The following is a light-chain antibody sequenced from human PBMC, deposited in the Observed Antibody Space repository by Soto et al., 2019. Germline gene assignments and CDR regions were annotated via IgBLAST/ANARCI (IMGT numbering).Light chain of an antibody. CDR1: QSVSSSY. CDR3: QQYSASPRT. Sequence: EIVLTQSPGTLSLSPGERATLSCRASQSVSSSYLAWYQQKPGQAPRPLIYGASSRATGIPDRFSGSGSGTEFTLTISRLEPEDFAVYYCQQYSASPRTFGQGTKVDIK. CDR2: GAS. J-gene: IGKJ1*01. V-gene: IGKV3-20*01.